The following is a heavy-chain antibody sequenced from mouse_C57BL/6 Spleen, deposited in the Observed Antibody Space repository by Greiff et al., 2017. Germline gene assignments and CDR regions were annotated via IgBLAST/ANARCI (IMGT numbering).Heavy chain of an antibody. V-gene: IGHV1-76*01. Sequence: VKLQQSGAELVRPGASVKLSCKASGYTFTDYYINWVKQRPGQGLEWIARIYPGSGNTYYNERFKGNATLTAEKSYSTAYMQLSSLKSADSAVYFCARGYDYYAMDYWGQGTSVTVSS. CDR2: IYPGSGNT. CDR3: ARGYDYYAMDY. CDR1: GYTFTDYY. J-gene: IGHJ4*01.